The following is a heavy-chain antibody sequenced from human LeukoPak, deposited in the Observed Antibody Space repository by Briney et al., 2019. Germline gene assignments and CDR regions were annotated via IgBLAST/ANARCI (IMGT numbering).Heavy chain of an antibody. Sequence: ETLSLTCADYGGSFSGYYWSWIRQPPGKGLEWIGEINHSGSTNYNPSLKSRVTISVDTSKNQFSLKLSSVTAADTAVYYCARGTAMAPYYFDCWGQGTLVTVSS. J-gene: IGHJ4*02. CDR3: ARGTAMAPYYFDC. CDR1: GGSFSGYY. D-gene: IGHD5-18*01. V-gene: IGHV4-34*01. CDR2: INHSGST.